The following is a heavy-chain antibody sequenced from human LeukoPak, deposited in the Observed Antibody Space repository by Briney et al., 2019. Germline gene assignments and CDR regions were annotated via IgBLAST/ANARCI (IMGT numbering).Heavy chain of an antibody. CDR3: ARTVYYDILTGYYHYYYGMDV. CDR2: MNPNSGNT. CDR1: GYTFTSYD. J-gene: IGHJ6*02. D-gene: IGHD3-9*01. Sequence: ASVKVSCKASGYTFTSYDINWVRQATGQGLEWMGWMNPNSGNTGYAQKFQGRVTMTRNTSISTAYMELSSLRSEDTAVYYCARTVYYDILTGYYHYYYGMDVWGQGTTVTVSS. V-gene: IGHV1-8*01.